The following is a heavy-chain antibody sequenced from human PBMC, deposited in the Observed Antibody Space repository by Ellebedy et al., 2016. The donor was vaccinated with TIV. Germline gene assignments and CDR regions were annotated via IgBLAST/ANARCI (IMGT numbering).Heavy chain of an antibody. V-gene: IGHV3-13*01. Sequence: GGSLRLXXAASGFTFSRHDMHWVRQATGKGLEWVSAIGTAGDTYYPGSVKGRFTISRENAKNSLYLQMNSLRAEDTAVYYCAREGGYCSGDACYSAYIDYWGQGTLVTVSS. D-gene: IGHD2-15*01. CDR3: AREGGYCSGDACYSAYIDY. J-gene: IGHJ4*02. CDR1: GFTFSRHD. CDR2: IGTAGDT.